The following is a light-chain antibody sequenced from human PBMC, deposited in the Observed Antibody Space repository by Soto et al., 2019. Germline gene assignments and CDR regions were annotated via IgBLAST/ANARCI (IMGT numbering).Light chain of an antibody. J-gene: IGKJ2*01. CDR3: QQYDSSPYT. CDR1: QSVRSTY. CDR2: AAS. Sequence: EIVLTQSPGTLSLSPGGRATLSCRASQSVRSTYLSWYQQKPGQAPRLLIYAASSRETGIPDTFSGSGSGTDFTLTISRLEPEDFAVYYCQQYDSSPYTFGQGTKLEIK. V-gene: IGKV3-20*01.